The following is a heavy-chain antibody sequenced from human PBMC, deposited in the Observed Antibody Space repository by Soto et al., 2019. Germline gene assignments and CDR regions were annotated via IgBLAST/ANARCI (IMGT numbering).Heavy chain of an antibody. D-gene: IGHD2-15*01. V-gene: IGHV3-7*01. Sequence: GGSLRLSCAASGFTFSSYWMSWVRQAPGKGLEWVANIKQDGSEKYYVDSVKGRFTISRDNAKNSLYLQMNSLRAEDTAVYYCARDMSIGFYYYGMDVWGQGTTVTVSS. J-gene: IGHJ6*02. CDR1: GFTFSSYW. CDR3: ARDMSIGFYYYGMDV. CDR2: IKQDGSEK.